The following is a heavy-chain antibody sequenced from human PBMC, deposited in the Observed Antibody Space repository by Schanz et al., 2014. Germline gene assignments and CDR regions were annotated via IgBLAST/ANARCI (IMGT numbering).Heavy chain of an antibody. CDR3: ASLIGTTSAHFYGMDV. D-gene: IGHD1-7*01. CDR1: GFTFSTYA. CDR2: ISNDGSSK. J-gene: IGHJ6*02. Sequence: QVQLVESGGGVVQPGRSLRLSCAASGFTFSTYAMHWVRQAPGKGLEWVAYISNDGSSKYYADSVKGRFTISRDTAENSVYLQMNSLRAEDTAVYFCASLIGTTSAHFYGMDVWGQGTTVTVSS. V-gene: IGHV3-30*07.